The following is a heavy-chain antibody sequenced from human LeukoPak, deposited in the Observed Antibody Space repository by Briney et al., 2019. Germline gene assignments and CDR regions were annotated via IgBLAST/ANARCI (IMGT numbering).Heavy chain of an antibody. D-gene: IGHD3-10*01. V-gene: IGHV3-53*01. CDR1: GFTVSSNY. Sequence: GGSLRLSCAASGFTVSSNYMSCVRQAPGKGLEWVSVIYSGGSTYYADSVKGRFTISRDNSKNTLYLQMNSLRAEDTAVYYCARAKYYYGSGSSPFDYWGQGTLVTVSS. CDR3: ARAKYYYGSGSSPFDY. CDR2: IYSGGST. J-gene: IGHJ4*02.